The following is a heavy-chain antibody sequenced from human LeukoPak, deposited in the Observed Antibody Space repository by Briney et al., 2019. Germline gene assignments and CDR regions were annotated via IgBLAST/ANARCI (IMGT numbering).Heavy chain of an antibody. CDR2: IYYSGST. J-gene: IGHJ5*02. CDR1: GGSVSSGSYY. CDR3: ARGRGYGDYLTWFDP. V-gene: IGHV4-61*01. D-gene: IGHD4-17*01. Sequence: SETLSLTCTVSGGSVSSGSYYWSWIRQPPGKGLEWIGYIYYSGSTNYNPSLKSRVTLSVDTSKNQFSLKLNSVTATDTAVYYCARGRGYGDYLTWFDPWGQGTLVTVSS.